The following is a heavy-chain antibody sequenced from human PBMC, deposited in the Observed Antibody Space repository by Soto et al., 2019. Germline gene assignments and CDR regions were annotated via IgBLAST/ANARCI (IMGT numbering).Heavy chain of an antibody. D-gene: IGHD3-3*01. Sequence: QVQLVESGGGVGQPGWSLRLSCAASGFTFSTYGMHWVRQAPGKGLEWVAIIWYDGSNKYYADSVKGRFTISRDNSKNTLYLEMNSLRAEDTAVYYCARDPVLGRFLEWPVRDYFDYWGRGTLVTVSS. CDR3: ARDPVLGRFLEWPVRDYFDY. CDR1: GFTFSTYG. J-gene: IGHJ4*02. V-gene: IGHV3-33*01. CDR2: IWYDGSNK.